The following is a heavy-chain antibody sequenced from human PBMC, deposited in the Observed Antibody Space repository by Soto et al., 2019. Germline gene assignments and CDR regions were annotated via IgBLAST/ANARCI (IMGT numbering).Heavy chain of an antibody. J-gene: IGHJ4*02. CDR2: INLDGSST. D-gene: IGHD1-26*01. V-gene: IGHV3-74*01. CDR1: GFSLSHYW. CDR3: ARGWEVTDY. Sequence: EVQLVESGGGLIQPGGALRLTCTASGFSLSHYWMHWIRQAPGKGLVWVSRINLDGSSTDYAPSVKGRFTISRDNAKNTLYLQMNSLAADDTAVYYCARGWEVTDYWGRGTLVTVSS.